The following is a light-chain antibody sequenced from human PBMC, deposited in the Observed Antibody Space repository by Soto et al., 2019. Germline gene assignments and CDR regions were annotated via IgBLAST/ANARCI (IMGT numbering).Light chain of an antibody. Sequence: EIVLTQSPGTLSLSPGERATLSCRASQSVSSSHLAWYQQKPGQAPRLLIYLASSRATGIPDRFSGSGSGTDFTLTISRLEPEDFAVYYCQQYGSSPPWTFGQGTKVEIK. CDR2: LAS. J-gene: IGKJ1*01. CDR3: QQYGSSPPWT. V-gene: IGKV3-20*01. CDR1: QSVSSSH.